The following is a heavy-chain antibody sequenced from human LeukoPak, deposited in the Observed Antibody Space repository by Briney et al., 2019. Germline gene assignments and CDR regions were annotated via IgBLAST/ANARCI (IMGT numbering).Heavy chain of an antibody. CDR1: GDSVASNSTA. D-gene: IGHD5-24*01. CDR2: TYYRSKWYD. J-gene: IGHJ3*01. V-gene: IGHV6-1*01. Sequence: SQTLSLTCVISGDSVASNSTACNWIRQSPSRGLEWLGRTYYRSKWYDDYAVSVKSRITINPDTSKNQFSLQLNSVTPEDTAVYYCARGGQGDGYSADEAFDFWGQGTMVTVS. CDR3: ARGGQGDGYSADEAFDF.